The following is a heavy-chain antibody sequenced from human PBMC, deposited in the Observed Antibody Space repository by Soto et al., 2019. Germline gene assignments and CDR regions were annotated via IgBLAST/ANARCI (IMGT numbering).Heavy chain of an antibody. CDR3: AKDLGPRGSYYFDY. D-gene: IGHD1-26*01. CDR2: ISGSGGST. CDR1: GFTFSSYA. J-gene: IGHJ4*02. V-gene: IGHV3-23*01. Sequence: GGSLRLSCAASGFTFSSYAMSWVRQAPGKGLEWVSAISGSGGSTYYADSVKGRFTISRDNSKNTLYLQMNSLRAEDTSLYYCAKDLGPRGSYYFDYWGQGTLVTVSS.